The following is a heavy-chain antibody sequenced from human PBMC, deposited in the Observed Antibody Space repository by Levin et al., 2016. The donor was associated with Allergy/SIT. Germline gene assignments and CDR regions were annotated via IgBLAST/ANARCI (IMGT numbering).Heavy chain of an antibody. CDR1: EYNFINYW. Sequence: GESLKISCQGSEYNFINYWISWLRQMPGKGLEWMGRIDASDSYTNYNPSFQGHVTISFDKSSSTAYLQWSTLKASDTAIYYCAKPRRGNSGKRYYFDSWGQGTLVTVSS. J-gene: IGHJ4*02. D-gene: IGHD1-26*01. CDR3: AKPRRGNSGKRYYFDS. V-gene: IGHV5-10-1*01. CDR2: IDASDSYT.